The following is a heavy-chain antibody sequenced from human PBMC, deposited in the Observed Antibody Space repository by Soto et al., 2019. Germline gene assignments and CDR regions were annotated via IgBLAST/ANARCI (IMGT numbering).Heavy chain of an antibody. CDR2: ISSSSSYI. CDR1: GFTFSSYS. V-gene: IGHV3-21*01. J-gene: IGHJ3*02. CDR3: ARGRYCSGGSCSDDHAFDI. Sequence: GGSLRLSCAASGFTFSSYSMNWVRQATGKGLEWASSISSSSSYIYYADSVKGRFTISRDNAKNSLYLQMNSLRAEDTAVYYCARGRYCSGGSCSDDHAFDIWGQGTMVTVSS. D-gene: IGHD2-15*01.